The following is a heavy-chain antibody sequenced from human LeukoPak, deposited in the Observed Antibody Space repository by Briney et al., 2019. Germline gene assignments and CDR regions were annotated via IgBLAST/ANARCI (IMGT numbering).Heavy chain of an antibody. CDR2: IIPIFGTA. V-gene: IGHV1-69*13. Sequence: SVKVSCKASGGTFSIYAISWVRQAPGQGLEWMGGIIPIFGTANYAQKFQGRVTITADESTSTAYMELSSLRSEDTAVYYCARVLLYGGNPTIDYWGQGTLVTVSS. CDR1: GGTFSIYA. J-gene: IGHJ4*02. D-gene: IGHD4-23*01. CDR3: ARVLLYGGNPTIDY.